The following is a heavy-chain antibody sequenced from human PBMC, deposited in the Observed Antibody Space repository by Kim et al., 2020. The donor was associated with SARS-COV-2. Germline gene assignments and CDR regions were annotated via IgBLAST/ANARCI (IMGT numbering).Heavy chain of an antibody. D-gene: IGHD2-15*01. J-gene: IGHJ4*02. CDR3: ARVGYCSGGSCYSDDYGDYGVGWAEVRGDY. Sequence: SETLSLTCTVSGGSISSSSYYWGWIRQPPGKGLEWIGSIYYSGSTYYNPSLKSRVTISVDTSKNQFSLKLSSVTAADTAVYYCARVGYCSGGSCYSDDYGDYGVGWAEVRGDYWGQGTLVTVSS. CDR2: IYYSGST. V-gene: IGHV4-39*07. CDR1: GGSISSSSYY.